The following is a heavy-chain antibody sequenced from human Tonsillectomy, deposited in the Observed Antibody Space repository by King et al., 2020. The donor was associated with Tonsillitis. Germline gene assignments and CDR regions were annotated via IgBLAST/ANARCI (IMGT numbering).Heavy chain of an antibody. V-gene: IGHV5-51*01. D-gene: IGHD3-22*01. CDR1: GDSFTTYW. Sequence: QLVQSGAEVKKPGESLKISCKGSGDSFTTYWIACVRQMPGKGLEWMVIIYPGDSDTRYSPSFQGQVTISADKSISTAYLQWSSLKPSDTAMYYCAILVYYYDSSVYYSHDAFDIWGQGTMVSVSS. CDR2: IYPGDSDT. J-gene: IGHJ3*02. CDR3: AILVYYYDSSVYYSHDAFDI.